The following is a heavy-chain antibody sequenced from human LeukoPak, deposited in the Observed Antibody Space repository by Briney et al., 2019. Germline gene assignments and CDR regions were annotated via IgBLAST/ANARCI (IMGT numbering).Heavy chain of an antibody. Sequence: ASVKVSCKASGYTFTNYDINWVRRATGQGLEWMGWMNPNSGNTGYAQKFQGRVTMTRSTSISTAYMELSSLTSEDTAVYYCARVSLGYCSGGTCYFQDHWGQGTLVTVSS. CDR2: MNPNSGNT. V-gene: IGHV1-8*01. CDR3: ARVSLGYCSGGTCYFQDH. CDR1: GYTFTNYD. D-gene: IGHD2-15*01. J-gene: IGHJ4*02.